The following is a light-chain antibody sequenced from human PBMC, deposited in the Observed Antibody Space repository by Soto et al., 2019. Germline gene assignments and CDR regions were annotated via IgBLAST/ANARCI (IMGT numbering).Light chain of an antibody. CDR1: QSVSSY. Sequence: EIVLTQSPATLSLSPGERATLSCRASQSVSSYLAWYQQKPGQAPRLLIYDASNRATGIPARFSGRGSGTDFTLTISSLEPEDFAVYYCQQRSNWPPITFGQVTRLEIK. CDR3: QQRSNWPPIT. CDR2: DAS. J-gene: IGKJ5*01. V-gene: IGKV3-11*01.